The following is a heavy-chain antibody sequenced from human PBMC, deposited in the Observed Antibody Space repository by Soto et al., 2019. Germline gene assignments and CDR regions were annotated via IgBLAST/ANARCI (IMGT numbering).Heavy chain of an antibody. CDR3: ARSVAVPGAHIDY. CDR1: GGSISGSY. V-gene: IGHV4-59*01. Sequence: SETLSLTCSVSGGSISGSYWSWIRQSPGKGLEWLGYVYYTGSTNYSPSLRSRVSISVDTSKNEFSLRLSSVTAADTAVYFCARSVAVPGAHIDYWGQGTPVTVSS. J-gene: IGHJ4*02. CDR2: VYYTGST. D-gene: IGHD6-19*01.